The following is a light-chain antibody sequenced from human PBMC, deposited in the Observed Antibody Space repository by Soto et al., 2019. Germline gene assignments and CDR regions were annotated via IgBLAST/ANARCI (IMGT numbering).Light chain of an antibody. CDR3: SSYTSSSWV. CDR2: DVS. CDR1: SSDVGGYNY. Sequence: ALTQPASVSGSPGQSITISCTGTSSDVGGYNYVSWYQQHPGKAPKLMIYDVSNRPSGVSNRFSGSKSGNTASLTISGLQAEDEADYYCSSYTSSSWVFGGGTKLTVL. V-gene: IGLV2-14*01. J-gene: IGLJ3*02.